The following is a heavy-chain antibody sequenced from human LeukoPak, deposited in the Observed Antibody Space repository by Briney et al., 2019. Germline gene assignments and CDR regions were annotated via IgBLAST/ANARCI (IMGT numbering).Heavy chain of an antibody. J-gene: IGHJ4*02. D-gene: IGHD6-13*01. Sequence: SGGSLRLSCAASGFIFSSYAMSWVRQAPGKGLEWVSAISGSGGSTYYADSVKGRFTISRDNSKNTLYLQMNSLRAEDTAVYYCAKSGGGRIAAAGSDYWGQGTLVTVSS. V-gene: IGHV3-23*01. CDR1: GFIFSSYA. CDR2: ISGSGGST. CDR3: AKSGGGRIAAAGSDY.